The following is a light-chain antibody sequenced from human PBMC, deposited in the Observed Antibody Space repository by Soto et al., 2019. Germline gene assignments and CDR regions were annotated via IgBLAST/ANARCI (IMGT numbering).Light chain of an antibody. J-gene: IGKJ1*01. CDR3: QHYNSYSRT. V-gene: IGKV1-5*03. CDR1: QDIRKY. Sequence: IQMTQSPSSLSASVGDRVTINFHATQDIRKYLNWYQQKPGKAPKALIYRASTLEYGVPSRFSGSGSGTDFTLTISSLQPDDFATYYCQHYNSYSRTFGQGTKVDIK. CDR2: RAS.